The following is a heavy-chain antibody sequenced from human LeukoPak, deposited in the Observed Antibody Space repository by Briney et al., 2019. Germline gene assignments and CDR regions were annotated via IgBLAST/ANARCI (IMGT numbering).Heavy chain of an antibody. CDR2: ISGSGGST. V-gene: IGHV3-23*01. Sequence: GGSLRLSCAASGFTFSSYAMSWVRQAPGKGLEWVSAISGSGGSTYCADSVKGRFTISRDNSKNTLYLQMNSLRAEDTAVYYCAKHAQIVLMVYAPLDYWGQGTLVTVSS. CDR1: GFTFSSYA. J-gene: IGHJ4*02. D-gene: IGHD2-8*01. CDR3: AKHAQIVLMVYAPLDY.